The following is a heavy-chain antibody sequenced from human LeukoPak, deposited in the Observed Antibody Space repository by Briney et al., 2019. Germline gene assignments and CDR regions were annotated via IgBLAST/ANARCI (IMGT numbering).Heavy chain of an antibody. D-gene: IGHD2-21*02. CDR3: ARVSKSCGGDCYWYFDL. CDR1: GYTFTSYG. V-gene: IGHV1-18*01. Sequence: ASVKVSCKASGYTFTSYGISWVRQAPGQGLEWMGWISAYNGNTNYAQKLQGRVTMTTDTSTSTAYMELRSLRSDDTAVYYCARVSKSCGGDCYWYFDLWGRGTLVTVSS. CDR2: ISAYNGNT. J-gene: IGHJ2*01.